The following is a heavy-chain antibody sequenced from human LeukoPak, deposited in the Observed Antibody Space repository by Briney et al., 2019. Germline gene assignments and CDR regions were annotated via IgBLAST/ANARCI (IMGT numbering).Heavy chain of an antibody. Sequence: PGRSLRLSCAASGFTFSSYGMHWVRQAPGKGLEWVAVIWYDGSNKYYADSVKGRFTISRDNSKNTLYLQMNSLRAEDTAVYYCARDLGSEGITIDYWGQGTLVTVSS. D-gene: IGHD3-10*01. CDR1: GFTFSSYG. V-gene: IGHV3-33*01. CDR3: ARDLGSEGITIDY. J-gene: IGHJ4*02. CDR2: IWYDGSNK.